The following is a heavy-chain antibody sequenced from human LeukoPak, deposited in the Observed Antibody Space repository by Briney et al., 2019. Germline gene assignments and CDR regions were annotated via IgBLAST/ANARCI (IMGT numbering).Heavy chain of an antibody. CDR1: GYTFTGYY. CDR2: INPNSGGT. D-gene: IGHD3-22*01. Sequence: ASVKVSCKASGYTFTGYYMHRVRQAPGQGREWMGWINPNSGGTNYAQKFQGRVTMTRDTSISTAYMELSRLRSDDTAVYYCARALYYYDSSGYFNDAFDIWGQGTMVTVSS. V-gene: IGHV1-2*02. J-gene: IGHJ3*02. CDR3: ARALYYYDSSGYFNDAFDI.